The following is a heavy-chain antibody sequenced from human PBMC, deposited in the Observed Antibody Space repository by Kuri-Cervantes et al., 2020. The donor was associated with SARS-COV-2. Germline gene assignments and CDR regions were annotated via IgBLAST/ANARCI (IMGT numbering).Heavy chain of an antibody. CDR2: IIPIFGTA. J-gene: IGHJ4*02. Sequence: SVKVSCKASGYTFTSYDINRVRQATGQGLEWMGGIIPIFGTANYAQKFQGRVTITADESTSTAYMELGSLRSEDTAVYYCARDPALGYCSSTSCQPLDYWGQGTLVTVSS. CDR1: GYTFTSYD. V-gene: IGHV1-69*13. CDR3: ARDPALGYCSSTSCQPLDY. D-gene: IGHD2-2*01.